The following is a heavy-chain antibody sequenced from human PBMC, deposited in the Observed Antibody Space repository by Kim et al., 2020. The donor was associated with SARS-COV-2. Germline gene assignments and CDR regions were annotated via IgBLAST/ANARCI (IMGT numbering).Heavy chain of an antibody. CDR3: AGLARDIAVAGSFDY. D-gene: IGHD6-19*01. Sequence: SQKFQGRVTTTRDTAASTAYMELSSLRSEDTAVYYCAGLARDIAVAGSFDYWGQGTLVTVSS. V-gene: IGHV1-3*01. J-gene: IGHJ4*02.